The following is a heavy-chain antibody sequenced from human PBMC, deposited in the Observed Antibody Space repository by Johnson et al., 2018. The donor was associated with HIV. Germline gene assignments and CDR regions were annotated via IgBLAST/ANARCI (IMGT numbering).Heavy chain of an antibody. CDR1: GFTFSSYG. V-gene: IGHV3-30*18. CDR2: ISYDGSNK. Sequence: QVQLEESGGGVVQPGRSLRLSCAASGFTFSSYGMHWVRQAPGKGLEWVAVISYDGSNKYYADSVKGRFTISRDNSKNTLYLQMNSLRAEDTAVYYCAKEQLLRAFDIWGQGTMVTVSS. D-gene: IGHD2-15*01. J-gene: IGHJ3*02. CDR3: AKEQLLRAFDI.